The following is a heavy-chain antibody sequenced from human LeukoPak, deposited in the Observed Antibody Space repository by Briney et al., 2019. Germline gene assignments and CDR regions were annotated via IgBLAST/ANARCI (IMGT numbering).Heavy chain of an antibody. J-gene: IGHJ2*01. CDR1: VDSISRYY. CDR2: LYYNGNT. D-gene: IGHD2-21*01. CDR3: AKFANGGDGLTSADQIYFDI. V-gene: IGHV4-59*08. Sequence: SETLSLTCTVAVDSISRYYESGLRQPPGKGLEWIGYLYYNGNTNNNPSLKSRVTMSVDTSNNQFSLRLSSVTAADTAVYYCAKFANGGDGLTSADQIYFDIWGRGTLVIVSS.